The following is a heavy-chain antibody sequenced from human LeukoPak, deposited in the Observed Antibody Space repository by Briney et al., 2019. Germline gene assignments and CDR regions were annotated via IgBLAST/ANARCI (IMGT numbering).Heavy chain of an antibody. V-gene: IGHV3-33*01. CDR3: ATGGLYFYSD. J-gene: IGHJ4*02. CDR1: GFTFISYG. CDR2: AYDDRDNK. Sequence: GWSLRLSCAASGFTFISYGMHWVRQSPGKGLEWVAVAYDDRDNKYHADSVKGRFTVSKDNSKKTLYLQMSSLRAEDTAIYYCATGGLYFYSDWGQGILVTVSS. D-gene: IGHD1-26*01.